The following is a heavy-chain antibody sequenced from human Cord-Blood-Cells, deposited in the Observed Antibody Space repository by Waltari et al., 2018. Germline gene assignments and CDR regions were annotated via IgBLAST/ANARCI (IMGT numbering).Heavy chain of an antibody. CDR1: GYPATELS. CDR2: FDPEDGET. CDR3: ATLKYQNLRFGDMDV. J-gene: IGHJ6*03. D-gene: IGHD3-3*01. Sequence: EVKTARAAAQVSSSVSGYPATELSMRWVRRRPGKGLEWMGGFDPEDGETIYAQKFQGRVTMTEDTSTDTAYMGLSSLRSEDTAVYCCATLKYQNLRFGDMDVWGKGTTVTVPS. V-gene: IGHV1-24*01.